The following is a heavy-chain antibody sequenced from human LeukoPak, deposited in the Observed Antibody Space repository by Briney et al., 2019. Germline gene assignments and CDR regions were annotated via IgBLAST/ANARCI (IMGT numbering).Heavy chain of an antibody. CDR3: ARDRPFYDTLTGYYTSDY. CDR2: IGAYNGNT. V-gene: IGHV1-18*01. D-gene: IGHD3-9*01. Sequence: ASVKVSCKASGYTFTSYGISWVRQAPGQGLEWMGWIGAYNGNTNYAQKLQGRVTMTTDTSTSTAYMELRSLRSDDTAVYYCARDRPFYDTLTGYYTSDYWGQGTLVTVSS. J-gene: IGHJ4*02. CDR1: GYTFTSYG.